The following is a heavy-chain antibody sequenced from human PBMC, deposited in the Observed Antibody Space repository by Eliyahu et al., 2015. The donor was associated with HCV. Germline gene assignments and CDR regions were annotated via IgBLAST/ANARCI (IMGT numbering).Heavy chain of an antibody. D-gene: IGHD5-24*01. CDR3: ARLKRAIITDPFDY. CDR2: INSDGSTT. CDR1: GFTISGYW. V-gene: IGHV3-74*01. Sequence: EVQLVESGGGLVQPGGSLRLSCVASGFTISGYWMHWVRQAPGKGLVWVSRINSDGSTTTYADSVKGRFTISRDNAENTLYLQMNSLRAEDTAVYYCARLKRAIITDPFDYWGQGTLVTVSS. J-gene: IGHJ4*02.